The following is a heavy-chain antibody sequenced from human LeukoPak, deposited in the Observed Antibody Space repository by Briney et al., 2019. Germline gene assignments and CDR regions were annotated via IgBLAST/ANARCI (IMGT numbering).Heavy chain of an antibody. CDR1: GFTFSSYW. CDR2: IGFGDDSA. D-gene: IGHD3-9*01. Sequence: GGSLRLSCAASGFTFSSYWMSWVRQAPGKGLEWVSTIGFGDDSAYYADSVKGRFTISRDNSKNTLYLQMNYLRAEDTAVYYCAKDPTSVGGRHDWLLDSWGQGTLVTVSS. J-gene: IGHJ5*02. CDR3: AKDPTSVGGRHDWLLDS. V-gene: IGHV3-23*01.